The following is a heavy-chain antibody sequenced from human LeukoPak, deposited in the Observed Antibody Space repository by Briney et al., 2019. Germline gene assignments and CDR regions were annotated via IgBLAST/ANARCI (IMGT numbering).Heavy chain of an antibody. D-gene: IGHD4-23*01. J-gene: IGHJ6*02. CDR2: ILYVGNTE. CDR1: AFSFTNYS. V-gene: IGHV3-30-3*01. Sequence: GGSMSLACVLSAFSFTNYSMHWNRQASGRVLEWVAIILYVGNTEYSADSVNERFTVTRDNSKNTLSLQMNSLRPEETAVYYCVRDPHSKTWYLPSYFYYVMDVWGQGTTVTVSS. CDR3: VRDPHSKTWYLPSYFYYVMDV.